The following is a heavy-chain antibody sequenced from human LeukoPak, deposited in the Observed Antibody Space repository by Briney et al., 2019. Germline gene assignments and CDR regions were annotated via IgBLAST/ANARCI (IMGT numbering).Heavy chain of an antibody. J-gene: IGHJ3*02. CDR1: GYSFSNYW. V-gene: IGHV5-51*01. CDR2: IWPGDSDT. Sequence: PGESLKISCKGSGYSFSNYWIGWVRQMPGKGLEWMGIIWPGDSDTRYSPSFQGQVTISADKSISTAYLQWSSLKASDTAMYYCARRRDGYNDAFDIWGQGTMVTVSS. D-gene: IGHD5-24*01. CDR3: ARRRDGYNDAFDI.